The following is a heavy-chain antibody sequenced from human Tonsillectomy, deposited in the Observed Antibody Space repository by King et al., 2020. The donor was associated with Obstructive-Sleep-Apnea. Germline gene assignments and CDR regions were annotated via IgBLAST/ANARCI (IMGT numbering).Heavy chain of an antibody. V-gene: IGHV3-9*01. CDR3: AKDHRYSSSWYDD. CDR1: GFTFVDYS. Sequence: QLVQSGGGWVLPGRSLRVSCAASGFTFVDYSMHWFRQAPGKGLEWVAGVSRTSGSIGYADSVKGRFTISRDNAKNSLYLQMNSLRAEDTALYYCAKDHRYSSSWYDDWGQGTLVTVSS. J-gene: IGHJ5*02. D-gene: IGHD6-13*01. CDR2: VSRTSGSI.